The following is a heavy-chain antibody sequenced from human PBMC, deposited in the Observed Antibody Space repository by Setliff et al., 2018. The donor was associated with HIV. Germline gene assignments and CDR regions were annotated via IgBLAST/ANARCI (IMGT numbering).Heavy chain of an antibody. CDR2: IIPIFGTP. CDR3: TTELWPYWYFDL. V-gene: IGHV1-69*05. J-gene: IGHJ2*01. Sequence: ASVKVSCKASGGIFSRFAFSWVRQAPGQGLEWMGGIIPIFGTPNYAQEFQGRVTITTDESTNTVYMELYSLTSEDTAVYYCTTELWPYWYFDLWGRGTLVTVSS. CDR1: GGIFSRFA.